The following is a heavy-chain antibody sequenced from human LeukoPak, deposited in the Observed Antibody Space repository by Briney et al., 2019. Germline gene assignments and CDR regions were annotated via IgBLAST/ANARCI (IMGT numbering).Heavy chain of an antibody. J-gene: IGHJ6*03. V-gene: IGHV4-61*09. Sequence: PSETLSLTFTFSGVSISSSTYCWSLIRQPAGKGLEWIGHSFTIGSTNYNPSLNIRFTMSLDTSNTELSLKLNSVTAADTAVYSCARTYDSPGYYHPDYYYMDVWGKGTTVTISS. D-gene: IGHD3-22*01. CDR3: ARTYDSPGYYHPDYYYMDV. CDR2: SFTIGST. CDR1: GVSISSSTYC.